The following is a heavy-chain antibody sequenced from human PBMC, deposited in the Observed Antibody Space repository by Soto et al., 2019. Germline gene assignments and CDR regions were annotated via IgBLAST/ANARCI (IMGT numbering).Heavy chain of an antibody. Sequence: GGSLRLSCAASGFTFSSYAMSWVRQAPGKGLEWVSAISGSGGSTYYADSVKGRFTISRDNSKNTLYLQMNSLRAEDTAVYYCARGYSSSSYYYYGMDVWGQGTTVTVSS. J-gene: IGHJ6*02. V-gene: IGHV3-23*01. CDR3: ARGYSSSSYYYYGMDV. D-gene: IGHD6-6*01. CDR1: GFTFSSYA. CDR2: ISGSGGST.